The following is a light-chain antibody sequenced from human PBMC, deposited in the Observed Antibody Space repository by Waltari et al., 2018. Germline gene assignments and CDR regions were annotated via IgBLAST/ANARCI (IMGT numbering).Light chain of an antibody. CDR3: CSYAGRYTSV. V-gene: IGLV2-11*01. J-gene: IGLJ2*01. CDR2: DVD. Sequence: QSALTQPRSVSGSPGQSVTFSRTGPSSDVGASTDAPWYQVHPGKVPKLILYDVDKRPSGVPDRFSGSKAGNTASLTISGLQTEDEADYYCCSYAGRYTSVFGGGTKVTVL. CDR1: SSDVGASTD.